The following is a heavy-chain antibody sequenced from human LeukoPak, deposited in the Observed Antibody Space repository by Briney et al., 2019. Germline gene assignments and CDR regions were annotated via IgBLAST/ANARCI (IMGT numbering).Heavy chain of an antibody. V-gene: IGHV1-2*02. CDR2: INPNSGGT. J-gene: IGHJ5*02. Sequence: ASVKVSCKASGYTFTSYYMHWVRQAPGQGLEWMGWINPNSGGTNYAQKFQGRVTMTRDTSISTAYMELSRLRSDDTAVYYCARDMQQPQKNWFDPWGQGTLVTVSS. CDR3: ARDMQQPQKNWFDP. D-gene: IGHD6-13*01. CDR1: GYTFTSYY.